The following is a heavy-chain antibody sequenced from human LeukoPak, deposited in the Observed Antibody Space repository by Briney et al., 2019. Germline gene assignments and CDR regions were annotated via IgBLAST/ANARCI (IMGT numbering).Heavy chain of an antibody. CDR1: GYTFTSYG. V-gene: IGHV1-18*01. CDR2: ISAYNGNT. CDR3: ARDNGYYDSSGYPVFDY. Sequence: GASVKVSCKASGYTFTSYGISWVRQAPGQGLEWMGWISAYNGNTNYAQKLQGRVTMTTDTSTSTAYMELRSLRSDDTAVYYCARDNGYYDSSGYPVFDYWGQGTLVTFSS. J-gene: IGHJ4*02. D-gene: IGHD3-22*01.